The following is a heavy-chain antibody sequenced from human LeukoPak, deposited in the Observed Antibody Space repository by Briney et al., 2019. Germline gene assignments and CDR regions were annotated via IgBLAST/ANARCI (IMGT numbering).Heavy chain of an antibody. Sequence: SETLSLTCAVYGGSFSGYYWSWIRQPPGKGLEWIGEINHSGSTNYNPSLKSRVTISVDTSKNQVSLKLTSVTAADTAVYYCARNGYGSGSSWWGQGTLVTVSS. J-gene: IGHJ4*02. CDR2: INHSGST. CDR3: ARNGYGSGSSW. CDR1: GGSFSGYY. V-gene: IGHV4-34*01. D-gene: IGHD3-10*01.